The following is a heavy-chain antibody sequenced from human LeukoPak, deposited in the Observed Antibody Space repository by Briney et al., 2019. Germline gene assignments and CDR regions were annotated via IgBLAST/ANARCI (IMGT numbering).Heavy chain of an antibody. D-gene: IGHD1-1*01. CDR1: GYTFTSYY. Sequence: ASVKVSCKASGYTFTSYYMHWVRQAPGQGLEWMGIINPSGGSTSYAQKFQGRVTMTRDTSISTAYMELSRLRSDDTAVYYCARDRGRNDLDYWGQGTLVTVSS. J-gene: IGHJ4*02. V-gene: IGHV1-46*01. CDR2: INPSGGST. CDR3: ARDRGRNDLDY.